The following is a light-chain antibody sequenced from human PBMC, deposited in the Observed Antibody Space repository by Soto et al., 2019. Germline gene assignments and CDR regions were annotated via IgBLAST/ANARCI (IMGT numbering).Light chain of an antibody. J-gene: IGLJ2*01. CDR2: EVS. V-gene: IGLV2-8*01. CDR3: NSKAGSTLAV. CDR1: SSDVGGYNY. Sequence: QSALTQPPSASGSPGQSVTISCTGTSSDVGGYNYVSWYQQHPGKAPKLMIYEVSKRPSGVPDRFSGSKSGNTASLTVSGLKAEDEADYYCNSKAGSTLAVFGGGTKLTVL.